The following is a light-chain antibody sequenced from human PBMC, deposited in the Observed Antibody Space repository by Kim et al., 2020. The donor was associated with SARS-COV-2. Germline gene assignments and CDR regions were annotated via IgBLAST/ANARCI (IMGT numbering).Light chain of an antibody. Sequence: EIVLTQSPGSLSLSPGERATLSCRASQSVSSNYLAWYQQKSSQAPRLLIYAASSRATGIPDRFSGSGSGTDFTLTVSRLEPEDFAVYYCQQYGSSPPITFGQGTRLEIK. V-gene: IGKV3-20*01. J-gene: IGKJ5*01. CDR2: AAS. CDR1: QSVSSNY. CDR3: QQYGSSPPIT.